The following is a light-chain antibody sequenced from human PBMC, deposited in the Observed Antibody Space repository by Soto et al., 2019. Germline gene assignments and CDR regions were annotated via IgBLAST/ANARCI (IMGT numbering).Light chain of an antibody. CDR2: GAS. CDR3: QQYVNWPKT. J-gene: IGKJ1*01. Sequence: EIVMTQSPATLSVSPGERATLSCRASQSISSNLAWYQQKNGQTPRLLIYGASTRAAGIPGRFSGSGSGTEFTLTISSLQSEDYGVYFCQQYVNWPKTFGHGTKVDIK. V-gene: IGKV3-15*01. CDR1: QSISSN.